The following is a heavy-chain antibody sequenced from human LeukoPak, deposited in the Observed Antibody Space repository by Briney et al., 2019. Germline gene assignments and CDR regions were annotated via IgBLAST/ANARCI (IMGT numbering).Heavy chain of an antibody. Sequence: ASVKVSCKAAGYTFTSYGISWVRQAPGQGLEWMGWISAYNGNTSYAQKLQGRVTMTTDTSTSTAYMELRSLRSDDTAVYYCSRDRPYRGWFGELLPYYYGMDVWGQGTTVTVSS. D-gene: IGHD3-10*01. J-gene: IGHJ6*02. CDR1: GYTFTSYG. CDR3: SRDRPYRGWFGELLPYYYGMDV. V-gene: IGHV1-18*01. CDR2: ISAYNGNT.